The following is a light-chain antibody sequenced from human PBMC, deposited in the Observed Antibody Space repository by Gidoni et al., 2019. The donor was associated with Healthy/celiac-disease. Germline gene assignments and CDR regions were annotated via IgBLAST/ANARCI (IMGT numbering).Light chain of an antibody. Sequence: QSALTKPASVSGSPGQSTTISCTGTSSDVGSYNLASWYQQPPGKAPKLMIYEVSKRPSGVSNRFSGSKSGNTASLTISGLQAEDEADYYCCSYAGSSTFVVFGGGTKLTVL. CDR2: EVS. CDR1: SSDVGSYNL. J-gene: IGLJ2*01. CDR3: CSYAGSSTFVV. V-gene: IGLV2-23*02.